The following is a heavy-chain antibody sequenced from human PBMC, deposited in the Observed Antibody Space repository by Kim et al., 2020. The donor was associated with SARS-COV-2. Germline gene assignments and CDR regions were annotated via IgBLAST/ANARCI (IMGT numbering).Heavy chain of an antibody. Sequence: GGSLRLSCAASGFTFSSYSMNWVRQAPGKGLEWVSSISSSSSYIYYADSVKGRFTISRDNAKNSLYLQMNSLRAEDTAVYYCARDSLRGGSGWTSYWGQGTLVTVSS. CDR1: GFTFSSYS. J-gene: IGHJ4*02. CDR2: ISSSSSYI. CDR3: ARDSLRGGSGWTSY. V-gene: IGHV3-21*01. D-gene: IGHD6-19*01.